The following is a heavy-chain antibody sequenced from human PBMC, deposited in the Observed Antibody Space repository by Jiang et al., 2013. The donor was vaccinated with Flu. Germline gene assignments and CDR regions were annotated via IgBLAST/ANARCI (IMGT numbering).Heavy chain of an antibody. CDR2: IIPIFGTA. D-gene: IGHD2-15*01. CDR3: ARGTRYFDY. CDR1: FSSYA. J-gene: IGHJ4*02. V-gene: IGHV1-69*06. Sequence: FSSYAISWVRQAPGQGLEWMGGIIPIFGTANYAQKFQGRVTITADKSTSTAYMELSSLRSEDTAVYYCARGTRYFDYWGQGTLVTVSS.